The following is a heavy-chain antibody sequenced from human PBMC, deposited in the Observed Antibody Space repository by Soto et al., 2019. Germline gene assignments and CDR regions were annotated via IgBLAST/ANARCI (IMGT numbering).Heavy chain of an antibody. J-gene: IGHJ4*02. D-gene: IGHD3-16*02. CDR2: IYYSGTT. V-gene: IGHV3-49*03. Sequence: LSLTCPVSGGSISSYDWSWIRQPPGKGLEWIGYIYYSGTTEYAASVKGRFTISRDDSKSIAYLQMNSLKTEDTAVYYCTRDIDSPGYWGQGTLVTVSS. CDR1: GGSISSYD. CDR3: TRDIDSPGY.